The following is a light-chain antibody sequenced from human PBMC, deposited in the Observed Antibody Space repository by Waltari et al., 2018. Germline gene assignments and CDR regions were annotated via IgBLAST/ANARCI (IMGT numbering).Light chain of an antibody. CDR3: SSQSSNDVVL. Sequence: QSALPQPASVSGSPGQSVTIICAGTSNDVGGYNLVSWYQEHPGQAPRVIIYDVSDRPAEVSDRFSGSKSGNTASLTISGLQAEDEADYYCSSQSSNDVVLFGGGTKLTVL. J-gene: IGLJ2*01. CDR2: DVS. CDR1: SNDVGGYNL. V-gene: IGLV2-14*01.